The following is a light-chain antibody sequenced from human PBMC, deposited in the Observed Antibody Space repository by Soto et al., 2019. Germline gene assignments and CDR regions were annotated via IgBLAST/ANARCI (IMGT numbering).Light chain of an antibody. CDR2: NDN. V-gene: IGLV1-44*01. CDR1: SSNIGSNT. Sequence: QLVLTQPPSASGTPGQGVTFSCSGSSSNIGSNTVNWYQQLPGSAPKLLIYNDNQRPSGVPDRFSGSKFGTSASLAISGLQSEDEADYYCGAWDDSLNGPVFGGGTKLTVL. CDR3: GAWDDSLNGPV. J-gene: IGLJ3*02.